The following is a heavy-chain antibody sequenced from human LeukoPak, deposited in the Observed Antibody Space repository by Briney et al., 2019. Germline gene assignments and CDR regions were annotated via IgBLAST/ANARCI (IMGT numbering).Heavy chain of an antibody. V-gene: IGHV4-4*07. CDR3: ARERSTMVRAYYFDY. CDR2: IYTSGST. J-gene: IGHJ4*02. D-gene: IGHD3-10*01. Sequence: PSETLSLTCAISGGSFDGYSWSWIRQPAGKGLEWIGRIYTSGSTNYNPSLKSRVTMSVDTSKNQFSLKLSSVTAADTAVYYCARERSTMVRAYYFDYWGQGTLVTVSS. CDR1: GGSFDGYS.